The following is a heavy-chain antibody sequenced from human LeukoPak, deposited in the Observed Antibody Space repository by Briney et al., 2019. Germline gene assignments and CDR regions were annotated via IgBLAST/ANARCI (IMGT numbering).Heavy chain of an antibody. CDR2: IIPIFGTA. CDR3: AAGPHCTNGVCYGAFDI. D-gene: IGHD2-8*01. Sequence: SVKVSCKASGGTFSSYAISWVRQAPGQGLEWMGGIIPIFGTANYAQKFQGRVTITADESTSTAYMELSSLRSEDTAVYYCAAGPHCTNGVCYGAFDIWGQGTMVTVFS. CDR1: GGTFSSYA. V-gene: IGHV1-69*13. J-gene: IGHJ3*02.